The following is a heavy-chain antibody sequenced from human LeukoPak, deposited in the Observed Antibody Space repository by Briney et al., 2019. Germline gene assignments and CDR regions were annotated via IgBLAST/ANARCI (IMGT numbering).Heavy chain of an antibody. V-gene: IGHV3-33*06. Sequence: GGSLRLSCAASGFTFSSYGMHWVRQAPGKGLGGGAVIWYDGSNKYYADSVKGRFTISRDSSKNTLYLQMNSLRAEDTAMYYCAKDADYDFWSGYFDYWGQGTLVTVSS. CDR2: IWYDGSNK. J-gene: IGHJ4*02. D-gene: IGHD3-3*01. CDR3: AKDADYDFWSGYFDY. CDR1: GFTFSSYG.